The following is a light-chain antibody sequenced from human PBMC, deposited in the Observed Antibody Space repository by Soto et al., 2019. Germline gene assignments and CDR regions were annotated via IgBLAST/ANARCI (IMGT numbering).Light chain of an antibody. J-gene: IGKJ5*01. V-gene: IGKV1-39*01. CDR1: ERINNY. CDR2: SAS. Sequence: DIQMTQSPSSLSASVGDRVTITCRARERINNYVNWYQQKPGRAPKLLIYSASSLQSGIPSRFSGSGSGTDFTDFTLTISSLQPEDFATYYCQQTYMTPITFGQGTRLEIK. CDR3: QQTYMTPIT.